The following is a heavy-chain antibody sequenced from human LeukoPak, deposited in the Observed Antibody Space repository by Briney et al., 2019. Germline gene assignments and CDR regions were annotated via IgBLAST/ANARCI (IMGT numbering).Heavy chain of an antibody. V-gene: IGHV3-48*03. CDR2: MGSSGNNL. D-gene: IGHD3-10*01. CDR1: GFTFSNYE. J-gene: IGHJ4*02. Sequence: GGSLRLSCAASGFTFSNYEMNWVRQAPGKGLEWVSYMGSSGNNLYYADSVKGRFTISRDKAQNSLYLQMNSLRAEDTAVYFCAKSGTGVFDYWGQGTLVTVSP. CDR3: AKSGTGVFDY.